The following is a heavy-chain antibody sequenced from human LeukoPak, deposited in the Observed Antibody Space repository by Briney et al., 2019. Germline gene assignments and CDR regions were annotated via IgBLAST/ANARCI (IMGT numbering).Heavy chain of an antibody. CDR3: ARGHSPGLGLRYYYYYYMDV. V-gene: IGHV1-8*02. CDR1: GYTFTDYN. J-gene: IGHJ6*03. D-gene: IGHD2-15*01. Sequence: ASVKVSCKASGYTFTDYNMFWVRQAPGQGLEWMGWINPNSGDTEYAQKFQGRVTMTRNTSISTAYMELSSLRSEDTAVYYCARGHSPGLGLRYYYYYYMDVWGKGTTVTVSS. CDR2: INPNSGDT.